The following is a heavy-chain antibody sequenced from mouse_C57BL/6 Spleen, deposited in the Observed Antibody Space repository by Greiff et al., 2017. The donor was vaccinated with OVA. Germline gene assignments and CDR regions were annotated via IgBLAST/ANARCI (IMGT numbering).Heavy chain of an antibody. D-gene: IGHD2-10*01. Sequence: EVQLQQSGAELVRPGASVKLSCTASGFNIKDYYMHWVKQRPEQGLEWIGRIDPEDGDTEYAPKFQGKATMTADTSSNTAYLQLSSLTSEDTAVYYCTTGPSYYGNHGGAMDYWGQGTSVTVSS. CDR3: TTGPSYYGNHGGAMDY. V-gene: IGHV14-1*01. CDR1: GFNIKDYY. J-gene: IGHJ4*01. CDR2: IDPEDGDT.